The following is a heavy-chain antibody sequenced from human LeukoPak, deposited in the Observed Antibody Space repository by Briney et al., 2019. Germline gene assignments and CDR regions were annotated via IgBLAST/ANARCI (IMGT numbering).Heavy chain of an antibody. J-gene: IGHJ4*02. CDR2: ISYDGSNK. D-gene: IGHD2-21*01. Sequence: GGSLRLSCAASGFTFSSYGMHWVRQAPGKGLEWVAVISYDGSNKCYADSVKGRFTISRDNSKNTLYLQMNSLRAEDTAVYYCANSHMFDYWGQGTLVTVSS. CDR3: ANSHMFDY. CDR1: GFTFSSYG. V-gene: IGHV3-30*18.